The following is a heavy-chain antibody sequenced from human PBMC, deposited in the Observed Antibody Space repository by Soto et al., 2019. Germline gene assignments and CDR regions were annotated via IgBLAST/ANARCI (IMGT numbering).Heavy chain of an antibody. J-gene: IGHJ4*02. D-gene: IGHD3-16*02. V-gene: IGHV4-4*02. Sequence: PSETLSLTCAVSGGPISSSNWWSWVRQPPGKGLEWIGEIYRSGSTNYNPSLKSRVTISVDKSKNQFSLKLSSVTAADTAVYYCARLDYDYVWGSYRSYYFDYWGQGTLVTVSS. CDR2: IYRSGST. CDR1: GGPISSSNW. CDR3: ARLDYDYVWGSYRSYYFDY.